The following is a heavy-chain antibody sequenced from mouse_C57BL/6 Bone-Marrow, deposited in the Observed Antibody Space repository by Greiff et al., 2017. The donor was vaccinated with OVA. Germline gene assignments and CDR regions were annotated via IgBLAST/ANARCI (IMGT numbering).Heavy chain of an antibody. CDR3: SHYGSRLYLHY. D-gene: IGHD1-1*01. V-gene: IGHV1-59*01. CDR1: GYTFTNYW. CDR2: IAPSDSYI. Sequence: QVQLKQSGAELVRPGTSVKLSCKASGYTFTNYWMHWVKQRTGQGLEWIGVIAPSDSYINYNQKFKGRATLTVDTSSSTAYMHLRSLTSEDSAVYYCSHYGSRLYLHYWGQGTSLTVSS. J-gene: IGHJ2*02.